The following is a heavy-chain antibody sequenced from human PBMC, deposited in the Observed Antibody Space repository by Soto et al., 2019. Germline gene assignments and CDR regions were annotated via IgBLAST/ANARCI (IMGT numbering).Heavy chain of an antibody. V-gene: IGHV1-18*01. D-gene: IGHD1-1*01. CDR1: GCTFTSYG. J-gene: IGHJ4*02. CDR2: ISAHNGNT. CDR3: ARGRYGDY. Sequence: QVHLVQSGAEVKKPGASVKVSCKASGCTFTSYGITWVRQAPGQGLEWMGWISAHNGNTDYAQKLQGRVIVTRDTSTSTAYMELRSLISDDTAVYYCARGRYGDYWGLGALVTVSS.